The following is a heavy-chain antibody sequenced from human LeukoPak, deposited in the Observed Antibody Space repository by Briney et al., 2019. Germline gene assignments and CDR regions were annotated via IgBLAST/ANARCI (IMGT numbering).Heavy chain of an antibody. J-gene: IGHJ2*01. CDR2: ISAYNVNT. V-gene: IGHV1-18*01. D-gene: IGHD2-8*01. CDR3: ARDQWPYWYFDL. Sequence: ASVEVSCKASGYTFTSYGISWVRQAPGRGLEWMGWISAYNVNTNYAQKLQGRVTMTTDTSTSTAYMELRSLRSDDTAVYYCARDQWPYWYFDLWGRGTLIPVSS. CDR1: GYTFTSYG.